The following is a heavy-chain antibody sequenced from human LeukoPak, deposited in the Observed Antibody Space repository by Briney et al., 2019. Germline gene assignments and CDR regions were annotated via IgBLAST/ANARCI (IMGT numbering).Heavy chain of an antibody. J-gene: IGHJ4*02. CDR1: GGSVTSYY. V-gene: IGHV4-4*07. CDR2: IHISGST. Sequence: SGTLSLTCTVSGGSVTSYYWMWIRQPAGKGLEWIGRIHISGSTNYNPSLKSRLTMSVDTSKDQFSLKLSSVTAADTAVYYCARFGGVGATTDHDYWGQGTLVTVSS. D-gene: IGHD1-26*01. CDR3: ARFGGVGATTDHDY.